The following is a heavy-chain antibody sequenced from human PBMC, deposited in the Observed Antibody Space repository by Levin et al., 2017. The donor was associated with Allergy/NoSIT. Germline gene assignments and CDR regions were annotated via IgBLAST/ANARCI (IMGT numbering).Heavy chain of an antibody. CDR2: ISAYNDNT. D-gene: IGHD1-14*01. CDR1: GYIFTDYG. V-gene: IGHV1-18*01. Sequence: ASVKVSCKTSGYIFTDYGINWVRQDPGQGLEWMGWISAYNDNTKSAKKFQGRLTMTTDTSTSTAYMELRSLRSDDTAVYYCAREGQEATAGTGLVWGQGTLVTVSS. J-gene: IGHJ4*02. CDR3: AREGQEATAGTGLV.